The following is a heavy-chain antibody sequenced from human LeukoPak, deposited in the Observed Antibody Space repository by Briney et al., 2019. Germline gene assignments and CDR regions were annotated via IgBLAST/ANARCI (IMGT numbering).Heavy chain of an antibody. CDR3: ARDMEWELRDDAFAI. CDR1: GFTVSSNY. V-gene: IGHV3-66*01. D-gene: IGHD1-26*01. Sequence: PGGSLRLSCAASGFTVSSNYMSWVRQAPGKGLEWVSVIYSGGSTYYADSVKGRFTISRDNAKKSLYLQMNSLRAEDTAVYYCARDMEWELRDDAFAIWGQGTMVTVSS. J-gene: IGHJ3*02. CDR2: IYSGGST.